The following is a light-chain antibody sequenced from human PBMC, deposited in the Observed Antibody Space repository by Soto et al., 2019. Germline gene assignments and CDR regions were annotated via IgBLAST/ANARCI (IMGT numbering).Light chain of an antibody. CDR3: QQYDNLPIT. CDR1: QDIKNY. V-gene: IGKV1-33*01. J-gene: IGKJ4*01. Sequence: DIQMTQSPSSLSASVGDRVTITCQASQDIKNYLNWYQQKSGKAPKLLIYDASDLETGVPSRFSGSGSGTDFTFTINSLQPEDIATYYCQQYDNLPITFGGGTKVDIK. CDR2: DAS.